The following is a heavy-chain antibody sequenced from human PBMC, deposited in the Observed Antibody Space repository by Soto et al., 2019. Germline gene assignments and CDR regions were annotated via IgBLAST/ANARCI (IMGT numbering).Heavy chain of an antibody. CDR3: ARGFRGYNYGSNYYYYFGMDV. V-gene: IGHV4-34*01. CDR2: INHSGST. Sequence: SETLSLTCTVSGGSISGYFWSWIRQPPGKGLEWIGEINHSGSTNYNPSLKNRVTISVDTSRNQFSLKLSSVTAADTAVYYCARGFRGYNYGSNYYYYFGMDVWGQGTTVTVSS. D-gene: IGHD5-18*01. J-gene: IGHJ6*02. CDR1: GGSISGYF.